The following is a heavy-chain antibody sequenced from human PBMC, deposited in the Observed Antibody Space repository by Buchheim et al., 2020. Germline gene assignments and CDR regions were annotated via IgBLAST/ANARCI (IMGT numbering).Heavy chain of an antibody. CDR3: ARGRLRFLEWPIGDYYYGMDV. D-gene: IGHD3-3*01. V-gene: IGHV3-11*06. J-gene: IGHJ6*02. CDR2: ISSSSSYT. Sequence: QVQLVESGGGLVKPGGSLRLSCAASGFTFSDYYMSWIRQAPGKGLEWVSYISSSSSYTNYADSVKGRFTISRDNAKNSLYLQMNSLRAEDTAVYYCARGRLRFLEWPIGDYYYGMDVWGQGTT. CDR1: GFTFSDYY.